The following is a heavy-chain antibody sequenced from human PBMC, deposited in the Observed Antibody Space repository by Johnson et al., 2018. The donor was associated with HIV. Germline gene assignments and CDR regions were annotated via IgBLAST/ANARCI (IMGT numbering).Heavy chain of an antibody. CDR1: GFTVSSNY. CDR3: ARGPRNPGLDTFNI. J-gene: IGHJ3*02. V-gene: IGHV3-66*01. Sequence: EVQLVESGGGVVQPGGSLRLSCAASGFTVSSNYMSWVRQAPGKGLEWVSVIYSGGSTYYADSVKGRFTISRDNSKNSLYLQMNSLKTEDTAVYYCARGPRNPGLDTFNIWGQGMMVTVSS. D-gene: IGHD1-14*01. CDR2: IYSGGST.